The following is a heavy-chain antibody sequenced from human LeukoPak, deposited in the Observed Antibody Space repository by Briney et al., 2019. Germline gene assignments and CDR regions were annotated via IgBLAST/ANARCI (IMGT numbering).Heavy chain of an antibody. CDR1: GFTFSSYN. CDR2: ISSSSSYV. V-gene: IGHV3-21*01. D-gene: IGHD3-16*02. J-gene: IGHJ4*02. CDR3: ARGDDYVWGSYRYADY. Sequence: GGSLRLSCAASGFTFSSYNMNWVRQAPGKGLEWVSSISSSSSYVYSADSVKGRVTISRDNAKNSLYLQMNSLRAEDTAVYYCARGDDYVWGSYRYADYWGQGTLVAVSS.